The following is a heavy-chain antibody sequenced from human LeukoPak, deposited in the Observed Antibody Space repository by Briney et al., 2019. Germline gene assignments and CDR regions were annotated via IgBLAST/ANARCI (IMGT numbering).Heavy chain of an antibody. CDR2: ISSSGSTI. CDR1: GFTFGDYA. J-gene: IGHJ4*02. CDR3: ARGPLGNVVVPAAIWFDY. V-gene: IGHV3-11*04. Sequence: GGSLRLSCTASGFTFGDYAMSWFRQAPGKGLEWVSYISSSGSTIYYADSVKGRFTISRDNAKNSLYLQMNSLRAEDTAVCYCARGPLGNVVVPAAIWFDYWGQGTLVTVSS. D-gene: IGHD2-2*01.